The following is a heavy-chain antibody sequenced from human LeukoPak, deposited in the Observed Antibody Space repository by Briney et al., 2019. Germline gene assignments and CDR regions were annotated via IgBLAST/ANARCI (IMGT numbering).Heavy chain of an antibody. Sequence: SETLSLTCTVSGGSINSYYCSWIRQPPGKGLEGIGEINHSGSTNYNPSLKSRVTISVDTSKNQFSLKLSSVTAADTAVYYCARARMVVAAKYYFDYWGQGTLVTVSS. V-gene: IGHV4-34*01. J-gene: IGHJ4*02. D-gene: IGHD2-15*01. CDR3: ARARMVVAAKYYFDY. CDR2: INHSGST. CDR1: GGSINSYY.